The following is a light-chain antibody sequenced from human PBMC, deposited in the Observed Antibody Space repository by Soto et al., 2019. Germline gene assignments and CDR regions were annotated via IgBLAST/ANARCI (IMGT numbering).Light chain of an antibody. V-gene: IGKV1-5*03. CDR2: KAS. CDR1: QTISSW. CDR3: QHYNSYSEA. Sequence: IQMTQAPCPLSGSIRGRVPITCRASQTISSWLAWYQQKPGKAHKLXIYKASTLKSGVPSRFSGSGSGTEFTLTISSLQPDDFATYYCQHYNSYSEAFGQGTKVDI. J-gene: IGKJ1*01.